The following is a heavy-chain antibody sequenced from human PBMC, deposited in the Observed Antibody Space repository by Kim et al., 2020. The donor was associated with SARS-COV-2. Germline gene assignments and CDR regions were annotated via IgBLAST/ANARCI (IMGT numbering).Heavy chain of an antibody. V-gene: IGHV5-51*01. Sequence: GESLKISCKGSGYIFANYWIGWVRQMPGKGLEWMGIIYPRDSHTYYSPSFQGQVTISADKSISTAYLQWSSLEASDTAMYFCARDDSYGMDVWGQGTSVSVSS. CDR3: ARDDSYGMDV. J-gene: IGHJ6*02. D-gene: IGHD1-1*01. CDR1: GYIFANYW. CDR2: IYPRDSHT.